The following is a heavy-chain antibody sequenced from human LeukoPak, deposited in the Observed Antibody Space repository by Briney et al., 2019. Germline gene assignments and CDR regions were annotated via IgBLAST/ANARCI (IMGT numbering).Heavy chain of an antibody. CDR1: GFTFSNAW. CDR2: IKSKTDGGTT. CDR3: TTDPITMVRGVDY. Sequence: GGSLRLSCAASGFTFSNAWMSWVRQAPGKGLEWVGRIKSKTDGGTTDYAAPVKGRFTISRDDSKNTLYLQMNSLKTEDTAVYYCTTDPITMVRGVDYWGQGTLVTVSS. J-gene: IGHJ4*02. V-gene: IGHV3-15*01. D-gene: IGHD3-10*01.